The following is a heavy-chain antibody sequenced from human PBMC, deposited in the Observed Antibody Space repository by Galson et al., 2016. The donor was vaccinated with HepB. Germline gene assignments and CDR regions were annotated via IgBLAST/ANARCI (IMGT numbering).Heavy chain of an antibody. J-gene: IGHJ4*02. CDR3: ARDKGVVPAADY. D-gene: IGHD2-2*01. V-gene: IGHV3-74*01. Sequence: SLRLSCAASGFTFSSYWIHWVRQAPGKGLVWVSHINSDGTNTRSADSVKGRFTISRDSAKTTLYLQMNSLKAEDTAFYYCARDKGVVPAADYWGRGSLVTVSS. CDR1: GFTFSSYW. CDR2: INSDGTNT.